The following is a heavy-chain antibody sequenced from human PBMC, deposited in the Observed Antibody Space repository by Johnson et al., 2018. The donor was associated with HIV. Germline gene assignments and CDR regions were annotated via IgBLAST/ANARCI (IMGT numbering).Heavy chain of an antibody. Sequence: VQLVESGGGLVQSGGSLRLSCVVSGFSFSNYWMTWVRQVPGKGLEWVANINQDGSEKFYAEFVKGRFTISRDNSKNTLYLQMNSLRAEDTALYYCARDPSYSNYGPWNDAFDIWGQGTMVTVSS. J-gene: IGHJ3*02. D-gene: IGHD4-11*01. V-gene: IGHV3-7*03. CDR2: INQDGSEK. CDR1: GFSFSNYW. CDR3: ARDPSYSNYGPWNDAFDI.